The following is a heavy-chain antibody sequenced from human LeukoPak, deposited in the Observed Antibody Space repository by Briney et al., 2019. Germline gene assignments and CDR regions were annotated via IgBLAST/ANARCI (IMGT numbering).Heavy chain of an antibody. CDR3: ARDFRSEVVVVAQEVGNAFDI. CDR2: ISSSSSYI. D-gene: IGHD2-15*01. CDR1: GFTFSSYS. V-gene: IGHV3-21*01. J-gene: IGHJ3*02. Sequence: GGSLRLSCAASGFTFSSYSMNWVRQAPGKGLEWVSSISSSSSYIYYADSVKGRFTISRDNAKNSLYLQMNSLRAEDTAVYYCARDFRSEVVVVAQEVGNAFDIWGQGTMVTVSS.